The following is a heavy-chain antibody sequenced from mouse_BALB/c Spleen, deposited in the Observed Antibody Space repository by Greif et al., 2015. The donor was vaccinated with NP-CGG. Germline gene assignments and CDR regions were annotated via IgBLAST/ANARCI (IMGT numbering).Heavy chain of an antibody. CDR2: IRSKSNNYAT. CDR3: VRQGLYGRAGYYFDY. CDR1: GFTFNTYA. J-gene: IGHJ2*01. Sequence: EVQVVESGGGLVQPKGSLKLSCAASGFTFNTYAMNWVRQAPGKGLEWVARIRSKSNNYATYYADSVKDRFTISRDDSQSMLYLQMNDLKTEDTAMYYCVRQGLYGRAGYYFDYWGQGTTLTVSS. V-gene: IGHV10-1*02. D-gene: IGHD1-1*01.